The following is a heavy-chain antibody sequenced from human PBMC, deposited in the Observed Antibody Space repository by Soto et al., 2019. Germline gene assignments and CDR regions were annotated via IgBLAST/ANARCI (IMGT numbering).Heavy chain of an antibody. D-gene: IGHD6-6*01. CDR1: GFTFSNYA. CDR2: ISGSSGST. V-gene: IGHV3-23*01. J-gene: IGHJ3*02. CDR3: AKDRARYFYSASSDAFDI. Sequence: QLLESGGGLVQPGGSLRLSCEASGFTFSNYAMSWVRQAPGKGLEWVSAISGSSGSTFYADSVKGRFTISRDNSKNTLYLQMNSLRVEDTAVYYCAKDRARYFYSASSDAFDIWGQGTMVTVSS.